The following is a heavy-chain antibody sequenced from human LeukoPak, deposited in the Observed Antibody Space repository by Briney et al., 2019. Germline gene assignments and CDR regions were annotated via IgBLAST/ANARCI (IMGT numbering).Heavy chain of an antibody. J-gene: IGHJ4*02. V-gene: IGHV3-21*05. CDR3: AKPLEDILTGFDY. D-gene: IGHD3-9*01. CDR2: ISGSGHDI. CDR1: GFTFSSYS. Sequence: GGSLRLSCAASGFTFSSYSMNWVRQAPGKGVEWVAYISGSGHDINYSESAKGRFTISRDNAKNSLYLQMNSLRAEDTAVYYCAKPLEDILTGFDYWGQGTLVTVSS.